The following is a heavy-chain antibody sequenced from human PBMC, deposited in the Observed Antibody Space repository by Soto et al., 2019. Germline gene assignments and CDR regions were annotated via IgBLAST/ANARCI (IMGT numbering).Heavy chain of an antibody. CDR3: ARGRFGMDV. CDR2: IYRDGNT. CDR1: TSGFAGSNY. Sequence: GGSLRLSCAASTSGFAGSNYMTWVRQAPGKGLEWVSVIYRDGNTYYADSVKGRFTISRDNSKNTLYLQMNSLRGEDTAVYYCARGRFGMDVWGQGTTVTVSS. J-gene: IGHJ6*02. V-gene: IGHV3-53*01.